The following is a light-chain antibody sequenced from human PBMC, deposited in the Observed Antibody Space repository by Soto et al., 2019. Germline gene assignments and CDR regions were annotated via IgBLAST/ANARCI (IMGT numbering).Light chain of an antibody. CDR1: SSDVGGYNY. Sequence: QSVLTQPRSVSGSPGQSVTISCTGTSSDVGGYNYVSWYQQHPGKAPKLMIYDVSKRPSGVPDRFSGSKSGTTASLTISGLQAEDEADYYCCSYARSNTYLFGTGTKVTVL. CDR3: CSYARSNTYL. CDR2: DVS. V-gene: IGLV2-11*01. J-gene: IGLJ1*01.